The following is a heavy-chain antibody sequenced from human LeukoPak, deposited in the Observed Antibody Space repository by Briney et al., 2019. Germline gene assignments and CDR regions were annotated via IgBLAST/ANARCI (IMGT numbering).Heavy chain of an antibody. D-gene: IGHD6-19*01. J-gene: IGHJ4*02. Sequence: GGSLRLSCAASGFIFRSYGMHWVRQAPGKGLEWVAVIWYDGSKKYYADSVKGRLTISRDTSKNTLFLQMNGLRAEDTAVYYCARGLYSSGWYYNDYWGQGTLVTVSS. V-gene: IGHV3-33*01. CDR3: ARGLYSSGWYYNDY. CDR1: GFIFRSYG. CDR2: IWYDGSKK.